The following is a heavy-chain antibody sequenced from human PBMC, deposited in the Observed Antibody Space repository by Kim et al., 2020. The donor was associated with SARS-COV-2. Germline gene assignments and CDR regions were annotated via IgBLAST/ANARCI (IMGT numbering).Heavy chain of an antibody. V-gene: IGHV1-8*01. J-gene: IGHJ6*03. CDR3: ARVGLKPTKDYYYYYYMDV. Sequence: ASVKVSCKASGYTFTSYDINWVRQATGQGLEWMGWMNPNSGNTGYAQKFQGRVTMTRNTSISTAYMELSSLRSEDTAVYYCARVGLKPTKDYYYYYYMDVWGKGTTVTVSS. CDR2: MNPNSGNT. CDR1: GYTFTSYD.